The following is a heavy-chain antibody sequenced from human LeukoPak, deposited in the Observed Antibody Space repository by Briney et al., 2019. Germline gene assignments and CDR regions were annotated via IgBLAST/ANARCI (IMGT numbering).Heavy chain of an antibody. J-gene: IGHJ4*02. CDR2: INPSGGST. V-gene: IGHV1-46*01. D-gene: IGHD3-10*01. Sequence: ASVKVSCKASGYTFTSYYMHWVRQAPGQGLEWMGIINPSGGSTSYAQKFQGRVTMTRDTSISTAYMELSRLRSDDTAVYYCARGVYGSGSYYGYWGQGTLVTVSS. CDR3: ARGVYGSGSYYGY. CDR1: GYTFTSYY.